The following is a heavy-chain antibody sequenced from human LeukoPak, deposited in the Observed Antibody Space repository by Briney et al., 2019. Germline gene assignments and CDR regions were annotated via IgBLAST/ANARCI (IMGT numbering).Heavy chain of an antibody. CDR2: VTVSSGT. J-gene: IGHJ4*02. V-gene: IGHV3-23*01. CDR1: GFTFNNYA. Sequence: GGSLGLSCAASGFTFNNYAMSWVRQAPGKRLEWVSSVTVSSGTYYADSVKGRFTITRDNSKDTLFLQMSSLRAEDTAIYYCAKSNFYCTSAACYTWAFDYWGQGTLVTVSS. D-gene: IGHD2-2*02. CDR3: AKSNFYCTSAACYTWAFDY.